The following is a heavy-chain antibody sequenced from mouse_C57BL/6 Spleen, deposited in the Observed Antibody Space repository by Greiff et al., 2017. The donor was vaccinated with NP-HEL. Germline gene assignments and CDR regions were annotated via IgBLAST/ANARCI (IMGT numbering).Heavy chain of an antibody. J-gene: IGHJ3*01. CDR2: INPSTGGT. D-gene: IGHD3-2*02. Sequence: EVQLQQSGPELVKPGASVKISCKASGYSFTGYYMNWVKQSPEKSLEWIGEINPSTGGTTYNQKFKAKATLTVDKSSSTAYMQLKSLTSEDSAVYYCARRDSSGYWFAYWGQGTLVTVSA. V-gene: IGHV1-42*01. CDR1: GYSFTGYY. CDR3: ARRDSSGYWFAY.